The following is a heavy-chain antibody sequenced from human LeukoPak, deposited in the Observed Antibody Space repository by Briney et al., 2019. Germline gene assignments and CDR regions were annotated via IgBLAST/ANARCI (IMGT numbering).Heavy chain of an antibody. CDR2: INPYSSGT. V-gene: IGHV1-2*02. J-gene: IGHJ4*02. CDR1: GYTFTDYY. D-gene: IGHD1-26*01. Sequence: GASVKVSCKASGYTFTDYYMHWVRQAPGQGLEWMGWINPYSSGTNYAQNFQGRVTMTRGTSISTGYMELSRLGSDDTAVYYCARIRGGNNYHFDYWGQGTLVTVSS. CDR3: ARIRGGNNYHFDY.